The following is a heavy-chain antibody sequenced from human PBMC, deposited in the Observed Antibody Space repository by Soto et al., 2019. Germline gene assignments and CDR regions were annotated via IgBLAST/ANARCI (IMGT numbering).Heavy chain of an antibody. CDR3: ASARPPDIVVVVPRPGYYGMDV. CDR2: IYYSGST. Sequence: SETLSLTCTVSGGSISSYYWSWIRQPPGKGLEWIGYIYYSGSTNYNPSLKSRVTISVDTSKNQFSLKLSSVTAADTAVYYCASARPPDIVVVVPRPGYYGMDVWGQGTTVTVSS. D-gene: IGHD2-15*01. J-gene: IGHJ6*02. V-gene: IGHV4-59*01. CDR1: GGSISSYY.